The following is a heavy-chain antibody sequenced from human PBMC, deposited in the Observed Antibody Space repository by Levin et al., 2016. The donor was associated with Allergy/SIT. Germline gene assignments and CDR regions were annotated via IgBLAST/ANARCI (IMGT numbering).Heavy chain of an antibody. CDR3: AREGPSPKQFDP. J-gene: IGHJ5*02. CDR1: EFTFSDYY. V-gene: IGHV3-11*06. Sequence: GESLKISCAASEFTFSDYYMHWIRQAPGKGLEWISYISPTSTYTSYADSVKGRFTISRDNAKNSLYLQMNRLRAEDTAVYYCAREGPSPKQFDPWGQGTLVTVSS. CDR2: ISPTSTYT.